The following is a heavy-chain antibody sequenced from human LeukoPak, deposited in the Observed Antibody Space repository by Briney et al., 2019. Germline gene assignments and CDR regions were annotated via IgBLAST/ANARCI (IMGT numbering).Heavy chain of an antibody. D-gene: IGHD3-16*02. J-gene: IGHJ4*02. CDR1: GFTVSSNY. CDR3: AKRVWGSYSYTDY. CDR2: IYSGGST. Sequence: PGGSLRLSCAASGFTVSSNYMSWVRQAPGKGQEWVSVIYSGGSTYYADSVKGRFTISRDNSKNTLYLQMNSLRAEDTAVYYCAKRVWGSYSYTDYWGQGTLVTVSS. V-gene: IGHV3-53*05.